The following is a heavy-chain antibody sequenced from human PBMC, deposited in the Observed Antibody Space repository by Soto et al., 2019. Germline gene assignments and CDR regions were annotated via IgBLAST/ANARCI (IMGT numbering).Heavy chain of an antibody. V-gene: IGHV5-51*01. Sequence: GESLKISCKGSGYSFTSYWIGWVRQMPGKGLEWMGIIYPGDSDTRYSPSFQGQVTISADKSISTAYLQWSSLKASDTAMYYCARGGPGITMIVVVAAGDAFDIWGQGTMVTVSS. CDR2: IYPGDSDT. J-gene: IGHJ3*02. D-gene: IGHD3-22*01. CDR1: GYSFTSYW. CDR3: ARGGPGITMIVVVAAGDAFDI.